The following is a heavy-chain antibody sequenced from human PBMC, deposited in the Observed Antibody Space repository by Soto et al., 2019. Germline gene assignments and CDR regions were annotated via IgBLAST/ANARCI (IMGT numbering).Heavy chain of an antibody. CDR1: GYTFTSYG. CDR2: ISAYNGNT. J-gene: IGHJ6*02. Sequence: ASVKVSCKASGYTFTSYGISWVRQAPGQGLEWMGWISAYNGNTNYAQKLQGRVTMTTDTSTSTAYMELRSLRSDDTAVYYCARDKLRYYYYGMDVWGQGTMVTVSS. D-gene: IGHD1-7*01. CDR3: ARDKLRYYYYGMDV. V-gene: IGHV1-18*01.